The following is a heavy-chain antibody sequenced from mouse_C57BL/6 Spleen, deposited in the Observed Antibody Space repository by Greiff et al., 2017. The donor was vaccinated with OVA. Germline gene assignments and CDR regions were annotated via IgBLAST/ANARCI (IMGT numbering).Heavy chain of an antibody. CDR1: GYTFTSYW. CDR3: ARVKGDGNWYFDV. V-gene: IGHV1-50*01. J-gene: IGHJ1*03. D-gene: IGHD2-1*01. CDR2: IDPSDSYT. Sequence: QVQLQQPGAELVKPGASVKLSCKASGYTFTSYWMQWVKQRPGQGLEWIGEIDPSDSYTNYNQKFKGKATLTVDTSSSTAYMQLSSLTSEDSAVDDCARVKGDGNWYFDVWGTGTTVTVSS.